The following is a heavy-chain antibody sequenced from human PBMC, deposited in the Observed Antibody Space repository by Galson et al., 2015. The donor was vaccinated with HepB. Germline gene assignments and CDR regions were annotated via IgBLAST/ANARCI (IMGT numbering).Heavy chain of an antibody. CDR2: ISWDGGSE. CDR3: AKGTRGQWLAPDS. J-gene: IGHJ4*02. V-gene: IGHV3-43D*04. Sequence: SLRLSCAASGFTFDDYDDYGMHWVRQAPGKGLEWVSLISWDGGSEFYADSVKGRFTISRDNTKKSLYLQMNSLRPEDTALYYCAKGTRGQWLAPDSWGQGTLVTVSS. CDR1: GFTFDDYDDYG. D-gene: IGHD6-19*01.